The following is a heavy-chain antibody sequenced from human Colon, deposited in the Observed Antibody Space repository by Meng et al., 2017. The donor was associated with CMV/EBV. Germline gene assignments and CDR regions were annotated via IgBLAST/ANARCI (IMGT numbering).Heavy chain of an antibody. CDR1: GGSISNYY. CDR3: ARAGGWRGYSDS. D-gene: IGHD2-15*01. V-gene: IGHV4-59*01. CDR2: MYYTGST. J-gene: IGHJ5*01. Sequence: SETLSLTCTVSGGSISNYYWSWIRQPPGKGLEWIGNMYYTGSTNYNPSLESRVTISVDTSKNQVSLKLTSMTVADTAVYFCARAGGWRGYSDSWGQGTLVTVSS.